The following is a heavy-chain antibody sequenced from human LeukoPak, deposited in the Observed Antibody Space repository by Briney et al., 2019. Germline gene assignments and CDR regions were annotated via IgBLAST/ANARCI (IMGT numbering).Heavy chain of an antibody. CDR2: IYPGDYDT. CDR1: GYSFSNYG. J-gene: IGHJ3*01. D-gene: IGHD5-24*01. CDR3: ALRVGRDGYKG. V-gene: IGHV5-51*01. Sequence: GESLKISFKGSGYSFSNYGIGWVRQMPGKGLEWMGIIYPGDYDTRYSPSFQGQVTISADKSISTAYLQWSSLKASDTAMYYCALRVGRDGYKGWGQGTMVTVSS.